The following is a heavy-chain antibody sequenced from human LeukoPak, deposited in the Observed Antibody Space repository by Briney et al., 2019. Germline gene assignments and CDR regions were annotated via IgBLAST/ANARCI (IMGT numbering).Heavy chain of an antibody. D-gene: IGHD3-9*01. CDR1: GFTLSSYE. CDR2: IGYSGSDT. V-gene: IGHV3-23*01. J-gene: IGHJ3*02. Sequence: GGSLRLSCIVSGFTLSSYEMTWFRQAPGKGLEWVSSIGYSGSDTHYADSVKGRFTVSRDNSKNTLYLQLNSLRAEDTAVYYCAKGLAMITGAFDIWGQGTMVTVSS. CDR3: AKGLAMITGAFDI.